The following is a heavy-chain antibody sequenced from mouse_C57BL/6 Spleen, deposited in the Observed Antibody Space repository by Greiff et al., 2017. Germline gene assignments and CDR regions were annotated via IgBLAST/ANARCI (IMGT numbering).Heavy chain of an antibody. CDR1: GFTFSDYG. Sequence: EVNVVESGGGLVKPGGSLKLSCAASGFTFSDYGMHWVRQAPEKGLEWVAYISSGSSTIYYADTVKGRFTISRDNAKNTLFLQMTSLRSEDTAMYYCARWGLSFFDYWGQGTTLTVSS. CDR2: ISSGSSTI. CDR3: ARWGLSFFDY. J-gene: IGHJ2*01. V-gene: IGHV5-17*01. D-gene: IGHD3-1*01.